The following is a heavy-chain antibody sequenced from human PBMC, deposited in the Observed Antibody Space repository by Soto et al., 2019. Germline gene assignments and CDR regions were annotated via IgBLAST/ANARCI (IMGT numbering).Heavy chain of an antibody. D-gene: IGHD6-19*01. CDR2: ISYDGSSK. V-gene: IGHV3-30-3*01. Sequence: PGGPLRLSCAASGFTFSSYAMHWVRQAPGKGLEWVAVISYDGSSKYYADSVKGRFTISRDNSKNTLYLQMNSLRAEDTAVYYCARAFRGVADTGGMDVWGQGTTVTVYS. CDR1: GFTFSSYA. CDR3: ARAFRGVADTGGMDV. J-gene: IGHJ6*02.